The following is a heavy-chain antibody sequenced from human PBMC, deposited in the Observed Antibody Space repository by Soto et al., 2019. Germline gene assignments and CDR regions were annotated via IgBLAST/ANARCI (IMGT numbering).Heavy chain of an antibody. D-gene: IGHD4-17*01. CDR2: IYSGGST. CDR1: GFTVSSNY. CDR3: ASGRVDYGGNFRFDY. V-gene: IGHV3-53*04. Sequence: EVQLVESGGGLVQPGGSLRLSCAASGFTVSSNYMSWVRQAPGKGLEWVSVIYSGGSTYYADSVKGRFTISRHNSKNTLYLQMHRLRAEDTAVYYCASGRVDYGGNFRFDYWGQGTLVTVSS. J-gene: IGHJ4*02.